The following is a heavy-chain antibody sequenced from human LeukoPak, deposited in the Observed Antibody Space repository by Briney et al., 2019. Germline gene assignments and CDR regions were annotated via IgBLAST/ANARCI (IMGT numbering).Heavy chain of an antibody. V-gene: IGHV3-23*01. CDR2: ISGSGGST. J-gene: IGHJ4*02. CDR3: AKDRVPGVRYCTNGVCYESPNFDY. Sequence: GGSLRLPCAASGFTFSSYAMSWVRQAPGKGLEWVSAISGSGGSTYYADSVKGRFTISRDNSKNTLYLQMNSLRAEDTAVYYCAKDRVPGVRYCTNGVCYESPNFDYWGQGTLVTVSS. CDR1: GFTFSSYA. D-gene: IGHD2-8*01.